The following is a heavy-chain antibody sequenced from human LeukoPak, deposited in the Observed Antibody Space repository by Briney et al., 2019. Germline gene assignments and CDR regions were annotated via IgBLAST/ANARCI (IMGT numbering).Heavy chain of an antibody. CDR2: IYYSGST. J-gene: IGHJ3*02. CDR1: GGSISSYY. CDR3: ARAPEGYYDSSGRKGAFDI. D-gene: IGHD3-22*01. Sequence: SETLSLTCTVSGGSISSYYWSWIRQPPGKGLEWIGYIYYSGSTNYNPSLKSRVTISVDTSKNQFSLKLSSVTAADTAVYYCARAPEGYYDSSGRKGAFDIWGQGTMVTVSS. V-gene: IGHV4-59*01.